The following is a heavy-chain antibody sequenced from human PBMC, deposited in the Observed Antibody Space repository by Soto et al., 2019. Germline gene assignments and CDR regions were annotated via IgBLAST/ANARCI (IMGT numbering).Heavy chain of an antibody. V-gene: IGHV4-39*01. CDR1: GGSISSTTYY. J-gene: IGHJ1*01. Sequence: SETLSLTCAVSGGSISSTTYYWAWIRQPPGKGLEWVATIYYSGATYYNPSLKSRLTISIDTSKNQFSLRLSSVTAADTAMYYCARYYDTSNRPYFHHRGRGTRVTVSS. D-gene: IGHD3-22*01. CDR3: ARYYDTSNRPYFHH. CDR2: IYYSGAT.